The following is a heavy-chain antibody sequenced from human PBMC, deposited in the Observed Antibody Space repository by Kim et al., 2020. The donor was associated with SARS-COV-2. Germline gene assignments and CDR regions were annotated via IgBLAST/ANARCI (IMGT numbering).Heavy chain of an antibody. Sequence: SETLSLTCAVSGGSISSSNWWSWVRQPPGKGLEWIGEIYHSGSTNYNPSLKSRVTISVDKSKNQFSLKLSSVTAADTAVYYCARYHFHYYDSSGYYFGPEAFDIWGQGTMVTVSS. J-gene: IGHJ3*02. CDR3: ARYHFHYYDSSGYYFGPEAFDI. CDR1: GGSISSSNW. CDR2: IYHSGST. D-gene: IGHD3-22*01. V-gene: IGHV4-4*02.